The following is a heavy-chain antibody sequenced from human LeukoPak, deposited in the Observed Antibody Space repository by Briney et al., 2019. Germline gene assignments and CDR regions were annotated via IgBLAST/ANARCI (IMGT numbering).Heavy chain of an antibody. CDR3: ARAYYGSGSSYFDY. D-gene: IGHD3-10*01. V-gene: IGHV4-59*01. J-gene: IGHJ4*02. Sequence: SETLSLTCTVSGGSISSYYWSWIRQPPGKGPEWIGYIYYSGSTNYNPSLKSRVTISVDTSKDQFSLKLSSVTAADTAVYYCARAYYGSGSSYFDYWGQGTLVTVSS. CDR1: GGSISSYY. CDR2: IYYSGST.